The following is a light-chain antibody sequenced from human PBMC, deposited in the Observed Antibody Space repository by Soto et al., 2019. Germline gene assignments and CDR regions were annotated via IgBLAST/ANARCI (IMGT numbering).Light chain of an antibody. CDR1: QSVSSNY. CDR3: QHYSSQT. CDR2: GAS. J-gene: IGKJ1*01. V-gene: IGKV3-20*01. Sequence: EVVLTQSPGTLSLSPGERATLSCRASQSVSSNYLAWYQQRPGQAPGLLTYGASSRATGIPDRFSGSGSGTDFTLTISRLEPEDSAVYFCQHYSSQTFGQGTKVDIK.